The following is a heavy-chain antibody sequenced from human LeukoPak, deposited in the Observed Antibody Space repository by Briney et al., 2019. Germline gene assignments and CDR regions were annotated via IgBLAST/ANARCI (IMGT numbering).Heavy chain of an antibody. V-gene: IGHV3-64*01. CDR3: ARAPPAGWFFVY. CDR2: ISSNGGST. Sequence: PGGSLRLSCAASGFTFSSYAMHSVRQAPGKGLEYVSAISSNGGSTYYANSVKGRFTISRDNSKNTLYLQMGSLRAEDMPVYYCARAPPAGWFFVYRPQGPLVTVSS. CDR1: GFTFSSYA. D-gene: IGHD2-15*01. J-gene: IGHJ4*02.